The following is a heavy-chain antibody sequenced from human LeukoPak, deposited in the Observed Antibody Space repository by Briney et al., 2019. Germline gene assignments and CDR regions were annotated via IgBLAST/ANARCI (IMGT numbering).Heavy chain of an antibody. D-gene: IGHD3-10*02. V-gene: IGHV4-39*07. CDR1: GGSISSSSYY. J-gene: IGHJ6*04. Sequence: SSETLSLTCTVSGGSISSSSYYWGWIRQPPGKGLEWIGSIYYSGSTYYNPSLKSRVTISVDTSKNQFSLKLSSVTAADTAVYYCAELGITMIGGVWGKGTTVTISS. CDR2: IYYSGST. CDR3: AELGITMIGGV.